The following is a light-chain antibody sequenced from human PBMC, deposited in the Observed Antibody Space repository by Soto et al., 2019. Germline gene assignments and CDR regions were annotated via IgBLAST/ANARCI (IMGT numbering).Light chain of an antibody. CDR1: QTISSKY. Sequence: EIVLTQSPGTLSVSPGERATLSCRASQTISSKYLAWYQQKPGQAPSLLIYGTSSRATGIPDRFSGSGSGTYFTLTSSRLEPEDSEIYYCQQYGSWTFGQGTKVEI. V-gene: IGKV3-20*01. CDR2: GTS. J-gene: IGKJ1*01. CDR3: QQYGSWT.